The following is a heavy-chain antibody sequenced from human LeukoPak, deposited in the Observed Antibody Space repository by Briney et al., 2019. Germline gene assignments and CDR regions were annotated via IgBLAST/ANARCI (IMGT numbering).Heavy chain of an antibody. J-gene: IGHJ4*02. CDR3: AKMANYDFWSGYHPSLDY. Sequence: PGGSLRLSCAASGFTFSSYAMSWVRQAPGKGLEWVSAISGSGGSTYYADSVKGRFTISRDNSKNTLYLQMNSLRAEDTAVYYCAKMANYDFWSGYHPSLDYWGQGTLVTVSS. D-gene: IGHD3-3*01. V-gene: IGHV3-23*01. CDR1: GFTFSSYA. CDR2: ISGSGGST.